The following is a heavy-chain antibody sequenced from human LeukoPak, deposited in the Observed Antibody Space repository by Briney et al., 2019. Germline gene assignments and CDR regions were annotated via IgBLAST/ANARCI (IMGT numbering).Heavy chain of an antibody. D-gene: IGHD3-22*01. CDR1: GASLSGSGYY. CDR3: ARVRLNYYDSSGYPDY. V-gene: IGHV4-39*07. CDR2: IYYTGST. Sequence: SETLSLTCAVSGASLSGSGYYLGWIRQPPGKGLEWIGNIYYTGSTYYNASLQSRVTISIDMSKNQFSLRLSSVTAADTAVYYCARVRLNYYDSSGYPDYWGQGTLVTVSS. J-gene: IGHJ4*02.